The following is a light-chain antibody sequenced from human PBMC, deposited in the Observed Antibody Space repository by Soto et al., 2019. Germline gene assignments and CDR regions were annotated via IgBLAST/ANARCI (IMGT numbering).Light chain of an antibody. CDR1: QSISNH. Sequence: DIQMTQSPSSLSASVEDRVIITCRASQSISNHLNWYQQKPGKAPKLLIYAASSLQSGVPSRFSGSGSGTDFTLTISSLQPEDFATYYCQQSYSTLGTFGPGTKVDIK. CDR2: AAS. CDR3: QQSYSTLGT. V-gene: IGKV1-39*01. J-gene: IGKJ3*01.